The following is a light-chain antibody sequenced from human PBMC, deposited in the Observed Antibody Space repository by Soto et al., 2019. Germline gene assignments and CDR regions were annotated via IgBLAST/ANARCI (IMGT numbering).Light chain of an antibody. J-gene: IGLJ2*01. CDR2: YDS. V-gene: IGLV3-21*04. CDR3: QVWDTGSDRLL. Sequence: VLTQPPSVSVAPGKTATITCGGNNIGIKAVHWYQQKPGQAPVLVIYYDSDRPSGISERFSGSNSGDTATLTVSRVEAGDEADYYCQVWDTGSDRLLFGGGTKLTVL. CDR1: NIGIKA.